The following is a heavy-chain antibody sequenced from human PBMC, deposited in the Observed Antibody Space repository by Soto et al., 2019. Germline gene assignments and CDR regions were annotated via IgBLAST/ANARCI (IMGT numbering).Heavy chain of an antibody. J-gene: IGHJ4*02. CDR1: GGSFSGYC. CDR2: INHSGRT. CDR3: ARGRKYYDFWSGYSHPRYYFNY. Sequence: SETLSLTCAVYGGSFSGYCWSWIRQPPGKGLEWIGEINHSGRTNYNPSLKSRVTISVDTPKSQFSLKLSSVTAADTAVYYCARGRKYYDFWSGYSHPRYYFNYWGQGTLVTSPQ. D-gene: IGHD3-3*01. V-gene: IGHV4-34*01.